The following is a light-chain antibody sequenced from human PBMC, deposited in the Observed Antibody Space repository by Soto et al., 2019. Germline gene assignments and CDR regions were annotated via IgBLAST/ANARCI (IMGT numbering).Light chain of an antibody. CDR1: SSDVGTFNY. CDR3: NTFAGTNHVM. Sequence: QSALTQPPSASGSPGQSVTISCTGTSSDVGTFNYVSWYQQHPGKAPKLIIYEVSKRPSGVPDRFSGSKSGNTASLTVSGLQAEDEADYYCNTFAGTNHVMFGGGTKLTVL. CDR2: EVS. J-gene: IGLJ3*02. V-gene: IGLV2-8*01.